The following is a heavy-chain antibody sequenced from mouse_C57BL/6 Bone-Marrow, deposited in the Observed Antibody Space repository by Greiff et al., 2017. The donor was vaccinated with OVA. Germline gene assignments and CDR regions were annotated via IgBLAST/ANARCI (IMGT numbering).Heavy chain of an antibody. Sequence: EVKVEESGGGLVQPGGSMKLSCAASGFTFSDAWMDWVRQSPEKGLEWVAEIRNKANNHATYYAESVKGRFTISRDDSKSSVYLQMNSLRAEDTGIYYCTRPWSYYGSPWFAYWGQGTLVTVSA. J-gene: IGHJ3*01. D-gene: IGHD1-1*01. V-gene: IGHV6-6*01. CDR2: IRNKANNHAT. CDR1: GFTFSDAW. CDR3: TRPWSYYGSPWFAY.